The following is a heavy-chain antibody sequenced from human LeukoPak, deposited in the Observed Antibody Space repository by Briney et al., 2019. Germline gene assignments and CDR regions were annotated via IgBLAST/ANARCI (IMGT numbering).Heavy chain of an antibody. V-gene: IGHV3-23*01. Sequence: PGGSLRRSCAASGVTFTSHGRNWVRQAPGKGLEWLSGISSSGDITYYADSVKGRFTISRDNSKNTLFLQINSLGAEDMAVYYCARGGVYSSGWYVDYWGQGTLVTVSS. CDR1: GVTFTSHG. J-gene: IGHJ4*02. D-gene: IGHD6-19*01. CDR3: ARGGVYSSGWYVDY. CDR2: ISSSGDIT.